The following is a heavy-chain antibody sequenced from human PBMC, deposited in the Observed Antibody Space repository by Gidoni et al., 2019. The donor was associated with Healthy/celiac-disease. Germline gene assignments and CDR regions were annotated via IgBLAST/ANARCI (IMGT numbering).Heavy chain of an antibody. V-gene: IGHV3-33*01. J-gene: IGHJ4*02. CDR3: ARNTYGDYTYFDY. CDR2: LCYDGSNK. D-gene: IGHD4-17*01. CDR1: GFTSSRSG. Sequence: QVQQVESGGGEVQPGRSVRTSSAASGFTSSRSGMHWVSQAPGTGLGWVSVLCYDGSNKYSADSVTGRFTIPIHHSKNTLSLQMNSLRAEDTAVYYCARNTYGDYTYFDYCGQGTLVTVSS.